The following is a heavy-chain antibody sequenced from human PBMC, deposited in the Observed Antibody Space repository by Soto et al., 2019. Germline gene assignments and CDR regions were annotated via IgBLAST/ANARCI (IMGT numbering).Heavy chain of an antibody. D-gene: IGHD3-10*01. CDR2: TYYRSKWYN. CDR1: GDSVSSDSAA. Sequence: SQTLSLTCAISGDSVSSDSAASNWIRQSPSRGLEWLGRTYYRSKWYNDYAISVKSRMIINPDTSKNQFSLQLNSVTPEDTAVYCCVRDYYGSGSTNWFDPWGQGTLVTVSS. J-gene: IGHJ5*02. CDR3: VRDYYGSGSTNWFDP. V-gene: IGHV6-1*01.